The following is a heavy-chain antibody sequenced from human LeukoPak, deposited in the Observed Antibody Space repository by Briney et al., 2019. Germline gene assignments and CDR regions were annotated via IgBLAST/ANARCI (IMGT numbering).Heavy chain of an antibody. V-gene: IGHV3-21*04. J-gene: IGHJ4*02. CDR1: GFTFSSYS. CDR3: ASGRNKDGSGSYNNDPNKNSFDY. CDR2: ISSSSSYI. D-gene: IGHD3-10*01. Sequence: GGSLRLSCAASGFTFSSYSMNWVRQAPGKGLEWVSSISSSSSYIYYADSVKGRFTISRDNAKNSLYLQMNSLRAEDTAVYYCASGRNKDGSGSYNNDPNKNSFDYWGQGTLVTVSS.